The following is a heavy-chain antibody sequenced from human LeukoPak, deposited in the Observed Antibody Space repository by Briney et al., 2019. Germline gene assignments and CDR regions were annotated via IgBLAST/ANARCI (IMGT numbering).Heavy chain of an antibody. Sequence: ASETLSLTCTVSGDSISSGSYYCGWIRQPPGKGLEWIGSIYYSGSTYYNPSLKSRVTISVDTSKNQFSLKLSSVTAADTAVYYCARVGPTAYWGQGTLVIVSS. V-gene: IGHV4-39*01. J-gene: IGHJ4*02. CDR2: IYYSGST. CDR1: GDSISSGSYY. D-gene: IGHD1-26*01. CDR3: ARVGPTAY.